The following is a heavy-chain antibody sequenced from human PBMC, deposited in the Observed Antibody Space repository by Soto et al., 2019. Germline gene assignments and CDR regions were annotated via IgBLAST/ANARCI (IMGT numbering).Heavy chain of an antibody. V-gene: IGHV3-11*05. Sequence: PGGSLRLSCAASGFTFSDYYMTWIRQAPGKGLEWVSYITGSSDYKNYADSVKGRFTISRDNVKNSLYLQMNSLRAEDTAVYYCAREYYYGMDVWGQGTTVTVSS. CDR1: GFTFSDYY. J-gene: IGHJ6*02. CDR3: AREYYYGMDV. CDR2: ITGSSDYK.